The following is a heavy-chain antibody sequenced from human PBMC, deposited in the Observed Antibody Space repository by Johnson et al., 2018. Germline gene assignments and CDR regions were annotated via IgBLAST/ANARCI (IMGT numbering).Heavy chain of an antibody. CDR3: AKGRVVGTAIPPTYYYYDGMDV. D-gene: IGHD2-21*02. Sequence: QLVESGGGLVQPGRSLRLSCAASGFTFDDYAMHWVRQAPGKGLEWVSGISWNSGSIGYADSVKGRFTISRDNAKNSLYLQMNSLRAEDTALYYWAKGRVVGTAIPPTYYYYDGMDVWGQGTTVTVSS. CDR1: GFTFDDYA. CDR2: ISWNSGSI. J-gene: IGHJ6*02. V-gene: IGHV3-9*01.